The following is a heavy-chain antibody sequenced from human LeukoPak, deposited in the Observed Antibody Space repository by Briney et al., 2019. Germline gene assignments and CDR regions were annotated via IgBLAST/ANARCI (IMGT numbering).Heavy chain of an antibody. CDR3: ARVDGDETLDY. Sequence: ASVKVSCKASGYTFTSYGISWVRQAPGQGLEWMGWISAYNGNTNYAQKLQGRVTMTTDTSTSTAYMELSSLRSEDTAGYYCARVDGDETLDYWGQGTLVTVSS. J-gene: IGHJ4*02. CDR1: GYTFTSYG. CDR2: ISAYNGNT. D-gene: IGHD4-17*01. V-gene: IGHV1-18*01.